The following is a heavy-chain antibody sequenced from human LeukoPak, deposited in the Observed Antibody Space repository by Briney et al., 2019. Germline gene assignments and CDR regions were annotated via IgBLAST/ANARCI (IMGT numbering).Heavy chain of an antibody. D-gene: IGHD1-26*01. J-gene: IGHJ4*02. Sequence: ASVKVSFKASGYTFTIYGISWVRQAPGQGLEWMGWISAYNGNTNYAQKLQGRVTMTTDTSTSTAYMELRSLRSDDTAVYYCARGPLVGATHYFDYWGQGTLVTVSS. CDR1: GYTFTIYG. V-gene: IGHV1-18*01. CDR3: ARGPLVGATHYFDY. CDR2: ISAYNGNT.